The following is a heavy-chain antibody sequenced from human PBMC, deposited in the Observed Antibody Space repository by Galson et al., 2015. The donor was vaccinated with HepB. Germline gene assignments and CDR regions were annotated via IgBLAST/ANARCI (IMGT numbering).Heavy chain of an antibody. V-gene: IGHV3-23*01. CDR1: GFTFSSYA. D-gene: IGHD3-3*01. CDR2: ISGSGGST. J-gene: IGHJ4*02. CDR3: AKGARRLRFLEWLLYFDY. Sequence: SLRLSCAASGFTFSSYAMSWVRQAPGKGLEWVSAISGSGGSTYYEDTVKGRFTISRDNSKNTRYLQMNSRRAEDTAVYYCAKGARRLRFLEWLLYFDYWGQGTLVTVSS.